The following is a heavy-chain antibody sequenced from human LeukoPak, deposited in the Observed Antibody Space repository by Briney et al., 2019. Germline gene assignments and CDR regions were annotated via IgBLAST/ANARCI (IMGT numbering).Heavy chain of an antibody. Sequence: ASVKVSCKASGYTFTSYDINWVRQATGQGLEWMGWMNPNSGNTGYAQKFQGRVTMTRNTSISTAYMELSSLRSEDTAVYYCARASTTIFGVVTPQDMDVWGKGPRSPSP. J-gene: IGHJ6*03. CDR3: ARASTTIFGVVTPQDMDV. V-gene: IGHV1-8*01. D-gene: IGHD3-3*01. CDR1: GYTFTSYD. CDR2: MNPNSGNT.